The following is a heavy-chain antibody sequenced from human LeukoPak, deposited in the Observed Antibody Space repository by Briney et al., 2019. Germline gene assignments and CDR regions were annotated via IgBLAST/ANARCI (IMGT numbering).Heavy chain of an antibody. Sequence: PGQSLSLSCAASGFTFSSYGMHWVRQAPGKGLEWVAFIWFDGSNNYYADSVKGRFTISRDNSKNTLYLQMDSLRAEDTAVYHCARGRGVRGYDIVVVVAAQYVFDYWGQGTLVTVSS. CDR1: GFTFSSYG. CDR3: ARGRGVRGYDIVVVVAAQYVFDY. V-gene: IGHV3-33*01. J-gene: IGHJ4*02. CDR2: IWFDGSNN. D-gene: IGHD2-15*01.